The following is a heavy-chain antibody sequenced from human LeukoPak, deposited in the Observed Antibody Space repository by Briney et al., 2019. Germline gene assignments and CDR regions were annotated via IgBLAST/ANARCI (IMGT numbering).Heavy chain of an antibody. D-gene: IGHD3-9*01. V-gene: IGHV4-4*07. CDR1: GGSISSYY. CDR3: ARGPNYDILTGYPKEPFDY. J-gene: IGHJ4*02. Sequence: SETLSLTCTVSGGSISSYYWSWIRQPAGKGLEWIGRIYTSGSTNYNPSLKSRVTISVDTSKNQFSLKLSSVTAADTAVYYCARGPNYDILTGYPKEPFDYWGQGTLVTVSS. CDR2: IYTSGST.